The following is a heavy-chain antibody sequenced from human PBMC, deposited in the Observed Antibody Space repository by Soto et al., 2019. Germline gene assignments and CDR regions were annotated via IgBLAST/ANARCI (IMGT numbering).Heavy chain of an antibody. CDR1: GYTFTSYG. D-gene: IGHD2-2*01. CDR2: ISAYNGNS. CDR3: ARDYCISTSCLYGMEV. Sequence: QVQLVQSGAEVKKPGASVKVSCKASGYTFTSYGITWVRQAPGQGLEWMGWISAYNGNSNYAQKLQGRVTMTTDTPTSTAYMELRSLRSDDTAVYYCARDYCISTSCLYGMEVWGQGTTVTVSS. V-gene: IGHV1-18*01. J-gene: IGHJ6*02.